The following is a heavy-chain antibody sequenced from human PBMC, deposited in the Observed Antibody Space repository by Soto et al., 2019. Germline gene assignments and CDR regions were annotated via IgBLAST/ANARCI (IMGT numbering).Heavy chain of an antibody. CDR2: ISAYNGNT. J-gene: IGHJ5*02. Sequence: ASVKVSCKASGYTLTSYGISWVRQAPGQGLEWMGWISAYNGNTNYAQKLQGRVTMTTDTSTSTAYMELRSLRSDDTAVYYCARSEGVAAAGSNWFDPWGQGTLLTVSS. CDR3: ARSEGVAAAGSNWFDP. V-gene: IGHV1-18*01. CDR1: GYTLTSYG. D-gene: IGHD6-13*01.